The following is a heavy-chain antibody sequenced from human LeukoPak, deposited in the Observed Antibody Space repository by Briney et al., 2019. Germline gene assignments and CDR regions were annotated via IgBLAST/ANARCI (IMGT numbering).Heavy chain of an antibody. CDR3: ARDGGSSDRSLDY. CDR1: GFTFSSYG. CDR2: IWYDGSNK. D-gene: IGHD2-2*01. J-gene: IGHJ4*02. V-gene: IGHV3-33*01. Sequence: QPGRSLRLSCAASGFTFSSYGMHWVRQAPGKGLEWVAVIWYDGSNKYYADSVKGRFTIFRDNSKNTLYLQMNSLRAEDTAVYYCARDGGSSDRSLDYWGQGTLVTVSS.